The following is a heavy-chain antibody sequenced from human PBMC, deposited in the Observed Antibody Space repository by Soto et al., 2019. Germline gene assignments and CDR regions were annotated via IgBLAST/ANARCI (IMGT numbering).Heavy chain of an antibody. CDR1: GFTFSSYA. D-gene: IGHD6-13*01. V-gene: IGHV3-23*01. CDR2: ISGSGGST. J-gene: IGHJ4*02. Sequence: GGSLRLSCAASGFTFSSYAMSWVRQAPGKGLEWVSAISGSGGSTYYADSVKGRFTISRDNSKNTLYLQMNSLRAEDTAVYYCAKSTLPYSSSWYGSFDYWGQGTLVTVSS. CDR3: AKSTLPYSSSWYGSFDY.